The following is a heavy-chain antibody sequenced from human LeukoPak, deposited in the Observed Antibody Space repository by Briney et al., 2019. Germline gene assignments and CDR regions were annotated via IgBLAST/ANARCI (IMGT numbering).Heavy chain of an antibody. CDR2: ILPIFGIA. D-gene: IGHD3-22*01. Sequence: SVKVSCKASGGTFSSYAISWVRQAPGQGLEWMGRILPIFGIANYAQKFQGRVTITADKSTSTAYMELSSLRSEDTAVYYCARGGRYYYDSSGYYDYWGQGTLATVSS. V-gene: IGHV1-69*04. J-gene: IGHJ4*02. CDR1: GGTFSSYA. CDR3: ARGGRYYYDSSGYYDY.